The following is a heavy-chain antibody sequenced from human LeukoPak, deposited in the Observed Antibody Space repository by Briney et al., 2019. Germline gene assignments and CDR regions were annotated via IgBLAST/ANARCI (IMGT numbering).Heavy chain of an antibody. D-gene: IGHD6-19*01. CDR2: IYHSGST. J-gene: IGHJ6*03. Sequence: PSETLSLTCAVYGGSFSGYYWSWIRQPPGKGLEWIGSIYHSGSTYYNPSLESRVTISLSTSKNQVSLKVSSVTAADTAVYYCARDKYSSGWYTGYMDVWGKGTTVSISS. CDR3: ARDKYSSGWYTGYMDV. V-gene: IGHV4-34*01. CDR1: GGSFSGYY.